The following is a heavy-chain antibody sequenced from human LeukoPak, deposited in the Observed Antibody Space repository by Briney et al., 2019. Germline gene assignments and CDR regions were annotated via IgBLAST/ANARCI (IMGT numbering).Heavy chain of an antibody. J-gene: IGHJ4*02. CDR3: AREVGGSYYGPTDH. D-gene: IGHD3-10*01. CDR1: GGSISSYY. Sequence: SETLSLTCTVSGGSISSYYWSWIRQPPGKGLEWIGYIYYSGSTNYNPSLKSRVTISVDTPKNQFSLKLSSVTAADTAMYYCAREVGGSYYGPTDHWGQGTLVTVST. CDR2: IYYSGST. V-gene: IGHV4-59*12.